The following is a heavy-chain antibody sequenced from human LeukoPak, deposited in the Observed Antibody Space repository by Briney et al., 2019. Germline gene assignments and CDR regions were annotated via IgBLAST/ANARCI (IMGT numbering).Heavy chain of an antibody. D-gene: IGHD1-1*01. CDR3: ARDITWKGIDY. J-gene: IGHJ4*02. CDR1: GGSFSGYY. V-gene: IGHV4-34*01. CDR2: INHSGST. Sequence: SETLSLTCAVYGGSFSGYYWSWIRQPPGKGLEWIGEINHSGSTNYNPSLKSRVTISVGTSKNQFSLKLSSVTAADTAVYYCARDITWKGIDYWGQGTLVTVSS.